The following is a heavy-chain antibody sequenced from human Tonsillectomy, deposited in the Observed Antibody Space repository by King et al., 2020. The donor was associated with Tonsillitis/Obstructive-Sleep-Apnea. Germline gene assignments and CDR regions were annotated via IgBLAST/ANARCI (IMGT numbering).Heavy chain of an antibody. V-gene: IGHV3-64*01. CDR1: GFTFSSYA. Sequence: VQLVQSGGGLVQPGGSLRLSCAASGFTFSSYAMHWVRQAPGKGLEYVSAISSNGGSTYYANSVKGRFTISRDNSKNTLYLQMGSLRAEDMAVYYCARDSGSGWEFDYWGQGTLVTVSS. CDR2: ISSNGGST. J-gene: IGHJ4*02. D-gene: IGHD6-19*01. CDR3: ARDSGSGWEFDY.